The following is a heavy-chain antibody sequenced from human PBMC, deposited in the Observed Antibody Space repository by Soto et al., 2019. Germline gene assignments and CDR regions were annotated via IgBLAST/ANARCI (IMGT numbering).Heavy chain of an antibody. D-gene: IGHD5-18*01. V-gene: IGHV4-31*03. CDR1: GGSISSGGYY. CDR3: ARVDTAMVTVDY. CDR2: IYYSGST. Sequence: QVQLQQWGAGLLKPSQTLSLTCTVSGGSISSGGYYWSWIRQHPGKGLEWIGYIYYSGSTYYNPSLKSRVTISVDTSKNQFSLKLSSVTAADTAVYYCARVDTAMVTVDYWGQGTLVTVSS. J-gene: IGHJ4*02.